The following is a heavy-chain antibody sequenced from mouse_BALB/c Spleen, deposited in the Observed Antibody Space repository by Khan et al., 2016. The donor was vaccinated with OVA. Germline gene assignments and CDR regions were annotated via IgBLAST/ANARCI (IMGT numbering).Heavy chain of an antibody. Sequence: QLQQSGAELVRPGVSVKISCKGSGYTFTDFTMHWVKQSHAMSLEWIGVISTYYGDANYNQKFKGKATMTVDKSSNTAYMDLARLTSEDSALYDGARGGVGDRILYWGQGTLVTVSA. V-gene: IGHV1S137*01. CDR3: ARGGVGDRILY. CDR2: ISTYYGDA. CDR1: GYTFTDFT. J-gene: IGHJ3*01. D-gene: IGHD1-1*02.